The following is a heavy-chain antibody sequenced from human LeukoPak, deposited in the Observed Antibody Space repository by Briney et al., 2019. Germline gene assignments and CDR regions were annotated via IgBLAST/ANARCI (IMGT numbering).Heavy chain of an antibody. CDR1: GFTFSSYG. CDR2: IWYGGSNK. Sequence: GGSLRLSCAASGFTFSSYGMHWVRQAPGKGLEWVAVIWYGGSNKYYADSVKGRFTISRDNSKNTLYLQMNSLRAEDTAVYYCARAPDSSGWYFGGYWGQGTLVTVSS. V-gene: IGHV3-33*01. CDR3: ARAPDSSGWYFGGY. D-gene: IGHD6-19*01. J-gene: IGHJ4*02.